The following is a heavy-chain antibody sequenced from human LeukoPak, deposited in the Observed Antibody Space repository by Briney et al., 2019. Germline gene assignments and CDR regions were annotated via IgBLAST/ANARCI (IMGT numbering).Heavy chain of an antibody. J-gene: IGHJ3*02. CDR1: GYTFTSYG. V-gene: IGHV1-69*05. CDR3: ASSGSGWYYAFDI. Sequence: SVKVSCKASGYTFTSYGISWVRQAPGQGLEWMGGIIPIFGTANYAQKFQGRVTITTDKSTSTAYMELSSLRSEDTAVYYCASSGSGWYYAFDIWGQGTMVTVSS. D-gene: IGHD6-19*01. CDR2: IIPIFGTA.